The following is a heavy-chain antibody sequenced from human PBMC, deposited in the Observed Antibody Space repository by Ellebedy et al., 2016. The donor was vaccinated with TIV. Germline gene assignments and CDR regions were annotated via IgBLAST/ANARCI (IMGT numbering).Heavy chain of an antibody. V-gene: IGHV1-18*01. CDR3: ARDRVGSAYDNLDY. D-gene: IGHD5-12*01. J-gene: IGHJ4*02. CDR2: ISGYTGNT. Sequence: ASVKVSCKASGYSFTSYAMHWVRQAPGQGLEWMGWISGYTGNTNYAQKFQDRVNMTTDTSTSTAYMELRSLRFDDTAVYYCARDRVGSAYDNLDYWGQGTLVTVSS. CDR1: GYSFTSYA.